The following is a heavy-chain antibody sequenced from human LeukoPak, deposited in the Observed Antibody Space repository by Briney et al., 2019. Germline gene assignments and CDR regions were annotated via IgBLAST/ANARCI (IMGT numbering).Heavy chain of an antibody. CDR3: AADSSGYYWFDP. CDR2: IYTSGTI. V-gene: IGHV4-4*07. D-gene: IGHD3-22*01. Sequence: PSETLSLTCTVSGGSISSYYWSWIRQPAGTALEWIGRIYTSGTITYNPSLKSRVTMSVDTSKNQFSLKLSSVTAADTAVYYCAADSSGYYWFDPWGQGTLVTVSS. CDR1: GGSISSYY. J-gene: IGHJ5*02.